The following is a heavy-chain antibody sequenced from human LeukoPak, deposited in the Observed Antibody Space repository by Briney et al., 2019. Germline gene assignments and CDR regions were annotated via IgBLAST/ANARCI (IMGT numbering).Heavy chain of an antibody. J-gene: IGHJ3*02. CDR1: GFTFKRFD. V-gene: IGHV3-13*04. CDR2: ISTAGDT. D-gene: IGHD4/OR15-4a*01. CDR3: ARANGAFDI. Sequence: GSLRLPCAASGFTFKRFDMHWVRQATGKGLEWVSDISTAGDTNYPGSVKGRFTISRENAKNSLYLQMNSLRVGDTAVYYCARANGAFDIGGQGTMVTVSS.